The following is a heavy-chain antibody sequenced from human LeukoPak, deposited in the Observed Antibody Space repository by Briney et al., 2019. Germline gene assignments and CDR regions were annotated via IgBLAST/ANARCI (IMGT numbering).Heavy chain of an antibody. CDR1: GFTFSNYW. V-gene: IGHV3-74*01. Sequence: GGSLRLSCAASGFTFSNYWMHWVRQAPGKGLVWVSRINSDGRSTNYADSVKGRSTISRDNAKNTLYLQMNSVRAEDTAVYYCARGADSGYSSDNWGQGTLVSVSS. J-gene: IGHJ4*02. CDR2: INSDGRST. D-gene: IGHD3-9*01. CDR3: ARGADSGYSSDN.